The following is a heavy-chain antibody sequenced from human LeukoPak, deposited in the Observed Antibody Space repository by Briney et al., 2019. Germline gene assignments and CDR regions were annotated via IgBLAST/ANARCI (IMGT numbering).Heavy chain of an antibody. CDR1: GFTVSSNY. CDR2: IYSGGTT. J-gene: IGHJ4*02. CDR3: ARTTTVTTPFDY. V-gene: IGHV3-53*01. Sequence: GGSLRLSCAASGFTVSSNYMSWVRQAPGKGLEWVSVIYSGGTTYYADSVKGRFTISRDNSKNTLYLQMNSLRAEDTAVYYCARTTTVTTPFDYWGQGTLVTVSS. D-gene: IGHD4-17*01.